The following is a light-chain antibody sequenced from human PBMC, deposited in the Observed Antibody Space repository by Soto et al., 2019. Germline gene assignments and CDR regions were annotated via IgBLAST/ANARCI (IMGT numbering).Light chain of an antibody. CDR3: QQCGSSGT. Sequence: EIVLTQSPGTLSLSPGERATLSCRASQSVSSSYLAWYQQKPGQAPRLLIYGASSRATGIPDRFSGSGSGTDFTLTISRLEPEDFAVYYCQQCGSSGTVGQGTKVDIK. V-gene: IGKV3-20*01. J-gene: IGKJ1*01. CDR1: QSVSSSY. CDR2: GAS.